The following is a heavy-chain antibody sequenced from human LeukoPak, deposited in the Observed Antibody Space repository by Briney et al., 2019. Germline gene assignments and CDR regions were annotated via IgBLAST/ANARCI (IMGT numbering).Heavy chain of an antibody. CDR3: AGSRGYSYGLDY. CDR1: GGSISSGDYY. J-gene: IGHJ4*02. D-gene: IGHD5-18*01. CDR2: IYYSGST. V-gene: IGHV4-30-4*08. Sequence: SETLSLTCTVSGGSISSGDYYWSWIRQPPGKGLEWIGYIYYSGSTYYNPSLKSRVTISVDTSKNQFSLKLSSVTAADTAVYYCAGSRGYSYGLDYWGQGTLVTVSS.